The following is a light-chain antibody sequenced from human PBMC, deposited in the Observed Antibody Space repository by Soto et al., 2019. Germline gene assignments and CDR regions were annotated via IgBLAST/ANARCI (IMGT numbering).Light chain of an antibody. CDR2: DDS. V-gene: IGLV3-21*02. CDR1: NVGSKT. CDR3: QVWDSSSAHHV. Sequence: YGLPEPPAVSVAPGQTARITCGGNNVGSKTVHWYQQKPGQAPVLVVYDDSDRPSGIPERFFGSNSGNTATLTISRVDAGDEADYHCQVWDSSSAHHVFGTGTKVTVL. J-gene: IGLJ1*01.